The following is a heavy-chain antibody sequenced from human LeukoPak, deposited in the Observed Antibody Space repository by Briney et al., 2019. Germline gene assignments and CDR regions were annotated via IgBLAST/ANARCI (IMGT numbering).Heavy chain of an antibody. V-gene: IGHV3-21*01. CDR1: GFTFSSYS. CDR2: ISSSTYI. Sequence: PGGSLRLSCAASGFTFSSYSMNWVSQAPGKGLEWVSSISSSTYIYYADSVKGRFTISRDNAKNSLYLQMNSLRAEDTAVYYCARDRRGYDYDYWGQGTLVTVSS. J-gene: IGHJ4*02. D-gene: IGHD5-12*01. CDR3: ARDRRGYDYDY.